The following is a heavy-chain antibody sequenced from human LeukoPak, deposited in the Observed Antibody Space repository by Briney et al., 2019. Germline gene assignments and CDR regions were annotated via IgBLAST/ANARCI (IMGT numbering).Heavy chain of an antibody. Sequence: GGFLRLSCAASGFPFSSYAMHWVRQAPGKGLEYVSAISSNGGSTSYANSVKGRFTISRDNSKNTLYLQMGSLRAEDMAVYYCARSSIVVVSILDYWGQGTLVTVSS. J-gene: IGHJ4*02. CDR1: GFPFSSYA. CDR2: ISSNGGST. V-gene: IGHV3-64*01. CDR3: ARSSIVVVSILDY. D-gene: IGHD2-2*01.